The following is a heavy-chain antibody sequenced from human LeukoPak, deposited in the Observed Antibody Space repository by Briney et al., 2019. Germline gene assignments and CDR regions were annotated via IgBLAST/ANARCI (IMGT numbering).Heavy chain of an antibody. CDR1: GFTFSNCA. V-gene: IGHV3-23*01. CDR3: TRLAGLDYYGTSGGNAFDF. CDR2: FSGGGGST. Sequence: SGGSLRLSCAASGFTFSNCAMTGVRKSPGKGLEWVSAFSGGGGSTYYADSVKGRFTISRDNSKNTLYLQMNSLTVEDTAVYYCTRLAGLDYYGTSGGNAFDFWGLGTLVTVSS. D-gene: IGHD3-10*01. J-gene: IGHJ3*01.